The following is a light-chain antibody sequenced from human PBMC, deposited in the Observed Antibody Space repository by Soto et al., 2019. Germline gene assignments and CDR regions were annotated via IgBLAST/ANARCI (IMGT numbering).Light chain of an antibody. V-gene: IGLV1-40*01. CDR1: SSNIGAGYD. CDR3: QSHDSSLSNSV. J-gene: IGLJ2*01. CDR2: GNT. Sequence: QSVLTQPPSVSGAPGQRVTISCTGTSSNIGAGYDVHWYQQLPGTAPKLLIYGNTNRPSGVPDRFSGSKSGTSASLAITGRQAEDEADYYCQSHDSSLSNSVFGGGTKLTVL.